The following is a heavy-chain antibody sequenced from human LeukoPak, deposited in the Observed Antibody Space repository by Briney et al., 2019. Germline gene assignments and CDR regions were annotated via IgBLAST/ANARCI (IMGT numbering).Heavy chain of an antibody. Sequence: GGSLRLSCAASGFTFSSYAMTWVRQAPGKGLEWVSLISAIGANTYYADSVKGRFTISRDNSKNTLYLQMNSLRGEDTAVYYCAKDPDGNFLDAFDIWGQGTMVSVSS. CDR2: ISAIGANT. CDR1: GFTFSSYA. D-gene: IGHD4-23*01. CDR3: AKDPDGNFLDAFDI. V-gene: IGHV3-23*01. J-gene: IGHJ3*02.